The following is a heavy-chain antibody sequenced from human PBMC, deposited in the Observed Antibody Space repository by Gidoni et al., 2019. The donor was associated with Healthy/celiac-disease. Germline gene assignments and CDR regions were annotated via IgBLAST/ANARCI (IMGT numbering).Heavy chain of an antibody. CDR2: ISWNSGSI. V-gene: IGHV3-9*01. J-gene: IGHJ4*02. CDR3: AKDIEGEWLRLDYFDY. CDR1: GFTFDDYA. D-gene: IGHD5-12*01. Sequence: EVQLVESGGGLVQPGRSLRLSCAASGFTFDDYAMHWVRQAPGKGLEWVSGISWNSGSIGYADSVKGRFTISRDNAKNSLYLQMNSLRAEDTALYYCAKDIEGEWLRLDYFDYWGQGTLVTVSS.